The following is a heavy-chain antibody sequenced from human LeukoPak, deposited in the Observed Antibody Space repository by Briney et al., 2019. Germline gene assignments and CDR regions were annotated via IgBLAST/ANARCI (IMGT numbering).Heavy chain of an antibody. CDR3: ARGDYYDSSGYGY. J-gene: IGHJ4*02. CDR2: IYYSGST. CDR1: GGSISSSSYY. Sequence: SETPSLTCTVSGGSISSSSYYWGWIRQPPGKGLEWIGSIYYSGSTYYNPSLKSRVTISVDTSKNQFSLKLSSVTAADTAVYYCARGDYYDSSGYGYWGQGTLVTVSS. V-gene: IGHV4-39*01. D-gene: IGHD3-22*01.